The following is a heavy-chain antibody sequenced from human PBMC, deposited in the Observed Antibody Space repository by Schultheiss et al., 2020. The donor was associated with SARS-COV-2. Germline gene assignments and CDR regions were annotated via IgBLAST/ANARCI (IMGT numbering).Heavy chain of an antibody. D-gene: IGHD3-10*01. J-gene: IGHJ4*02. CDR2: IWYDGSNK. CDR3: ARVPPTMGFDY. CDR1: GFTFSSYG. Sequence: GGSLRLSCAASGFTFSSYGMHWVRQAPGKGLEWVAVIWYDGSNKYYAGSVKGRFTISRDNSKNTLYLQMNSLRAEDTAVYYCARVPPTMGFDYWGQGTLVTVSS. V-gene: IGHV3-33*01.